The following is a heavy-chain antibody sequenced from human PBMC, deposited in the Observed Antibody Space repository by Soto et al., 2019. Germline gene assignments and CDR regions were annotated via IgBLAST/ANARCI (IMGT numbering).Heavy chain of an antibody. D-gene: IGHD6-6*01. J-gene: IGHJ4*02. CDR3: AKDYRTVAARRNYFDY. Sequence: SLRLSCAASGFTFSSYAMSWVRQAPGKGLEWVSAISGSGDSTYYADSVKGRFTISRDNSKNTLYLQMNSLRAEDTAVYYCAKDYRTVAARRNYFDYWGQGTLVTVSS. CDR1: GFTFSSYA. CDR2: ISGSGDST. V-gene: IGHV3-23*01.